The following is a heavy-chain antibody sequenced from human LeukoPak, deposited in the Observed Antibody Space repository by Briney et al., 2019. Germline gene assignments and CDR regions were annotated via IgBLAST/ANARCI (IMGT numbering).Heavy chain of an antibody. CDR2: ISYDGSNK. CDR1: GFTFSSYG. Sequence: GRSLRLSCAASGFTFSSYGMHWVRQAPGKGLEWVAVISYDGSNKYYADSVKGRFTISRDNSKNTLYLQMNSLRAEDTAVYYCARDQGYCSGGNCYSAFDYWGQGTLVTVSS. CDR3: ARDQGYCSGGNCYSAFDY. D-gene: IGHD2-15*01. V-gene: IGHV3-30*03. J-gene: IGHJ4*02.